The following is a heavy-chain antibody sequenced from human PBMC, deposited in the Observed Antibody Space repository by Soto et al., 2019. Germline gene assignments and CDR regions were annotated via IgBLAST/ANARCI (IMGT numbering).Heavy chain of an antibody. CDR1: GGSISSSSYY. CDR2: IYYSGST. Sequence: QLQLQESGPGLVKPSETLSLTCTVSGGSISSSSYYWGWIRQPPGKGLEWIGSIYYSGSTYYNPSLKSRVTISVDTSKNQFSLKLSSVTAADTAVYYCARPLRAIHAFDIWGQGTMVTVSS. CDR3: ARPLRAIHAFDI. J-gene: IGHJ3*02. V-gene: IGHV4-39*01.